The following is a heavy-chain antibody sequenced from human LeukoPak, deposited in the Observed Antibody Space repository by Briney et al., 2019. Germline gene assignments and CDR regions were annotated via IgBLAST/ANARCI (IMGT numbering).Heavy chain of an antibody. CDR3: ANGYSYGTAFDY. J-gene: IGHJ4*02. V-gene: IGHV3-21*01. Sequence: MSGGSLRLSCGASGFTFSNAWMSWVRQAPGKGLEWVSSISSSSSYIYYADSVKGRFTISRDNAKNSLYLQMNSLRAEDTAVYYCANGYSYGTAFDYWGQGTLVTVSS. CDR2: ISSSSSYI. D-gene: IGHD5-18*01. CDR1: GFTFSNAW.